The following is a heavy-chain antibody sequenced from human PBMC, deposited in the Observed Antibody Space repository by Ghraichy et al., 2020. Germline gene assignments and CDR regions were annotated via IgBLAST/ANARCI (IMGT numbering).Heavy chain of an antibody. CDR1: GFTFSTYS. CDR3: VTKDYGGPSDY. V-gene: IGHV3-48*02. D-gene: IGHD4-23*01. J-gene: IGHJ4*02. Sequence: GGSLRLSCAASGFTFSTYSMNWVRQAPGKGLEWVSYISSSSRTIYYADSVKGRFTISRDNAKNSRYLQMNSLRDEDTAVYYCVTKDYGGPSDYWGQGTLVTVSS. CDR2: ISSSSRTI.